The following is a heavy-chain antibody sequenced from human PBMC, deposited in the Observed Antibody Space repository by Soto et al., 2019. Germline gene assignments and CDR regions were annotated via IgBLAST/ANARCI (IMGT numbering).Heavy chain of an antibody. CDR3: SRGIGDSSGYTWYYYGMDV. CDR2: IIPIFGTA. Sequence: GASVNVSCKASGGTFSSYAISWVRQAPGQGLEWMGGIIPIFGTANYAQKFQGRVTITADKSTSTAYMELSSLRAEDTAVYYCSRGIGDSSGYTWYYYGMDVWGQGTTVTVSS. J-gene: IGHJ6*02. CDR1: GGTFSSYA. V-gene: IGHV1-69*06. D-gene: IGHD3-22*01.